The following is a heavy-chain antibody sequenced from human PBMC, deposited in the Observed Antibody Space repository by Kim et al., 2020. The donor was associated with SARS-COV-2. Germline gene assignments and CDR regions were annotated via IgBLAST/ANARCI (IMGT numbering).Heavy chain of an antibody. CDR1: GFNFDDYA. V-gene: IGHV3-49*04. CDR2: IRGKAYGGTT. J-gene: IGHJ4*02. Sequence: GGSLRLSCTASGFNFDDYAMSWVRQAPGKGLEWVGFIRGKAYGGTTDYAASVKGRFTISRDDSKSIAYLQMNSLKTEDTAVYYCTRDRVGAYFDYWGQGTLVSVSS. D-gene: IGHD1-26*01. CDR3: TRDRVGAYFDY.